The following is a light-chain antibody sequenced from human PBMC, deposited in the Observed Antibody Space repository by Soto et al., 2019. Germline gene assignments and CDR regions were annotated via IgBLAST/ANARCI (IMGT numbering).Light chain of an antibody. CDR1: QTISTW. Sequence: VDRVTITCRASQTISTWMAWYQQKPGKAPKLLVYDASTLQSGGASRFSGSGSGTEFTLTISSLQPEDFATYYCQQYNSYSWTFGQGTRVDI. CDR3: QQYNSYSWT. J-gene: IGKJ1*01. CDR2: DAS. V-gene: IGKV1-5*01.